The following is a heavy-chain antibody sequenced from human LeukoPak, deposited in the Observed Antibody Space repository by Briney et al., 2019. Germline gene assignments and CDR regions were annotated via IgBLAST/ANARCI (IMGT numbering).Heavy chain of an antibody. J-gene: IGHJ6*02. D-gene: IGHD3-10*01. Sequence: SETLSLTCTVSGGSISSYYWSWIRQPPGKGLEWIGYIYYSGSTNYNPSLKSRVTISVDTSKNQFTLKLSSVTAADTAVYYCAGVYYGSGSPPSYYYYCMDVWGQGTTVTVSS. CDR1: GGSISSYY. CDR3: AGVYYGSGSPPSYYYYCMDV. V-gene: IGHV4-59*01. CDR2: IYYSGST.